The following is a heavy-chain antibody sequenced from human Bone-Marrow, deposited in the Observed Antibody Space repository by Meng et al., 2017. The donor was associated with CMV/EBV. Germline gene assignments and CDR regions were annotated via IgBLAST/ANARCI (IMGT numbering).Heavy chain of an antibody. CDR2: ISSSGSTI. V-gene: IGHV3-48*03. CDR1: GFSFADYA. J-gene: IGHJ6*02. CDR3: AREVTYYYYGMDV. D-gene: IGHD4-11*01. Sequence: GESLKISCTASGFSFADYAMDWVRQAPGKGLEWVLYISSSGSTIYYADSVKGRFTISRDNAKNSLYLQMNSLRAEDTAVYYCAREVTYYYYGMDVWGQGTTVTVSS.